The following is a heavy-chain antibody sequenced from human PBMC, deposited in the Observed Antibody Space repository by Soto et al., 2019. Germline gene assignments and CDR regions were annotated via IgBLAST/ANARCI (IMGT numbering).Heavy chain of an antibody. J-gene: IGHJ4*02. D-gene: IGHD3-22*01. CDR3: ARGVPGSSGYFFDY. Sequence: SVKVSCKASGGTFSSYTISWVRQAPGQGLEWMGRIIPILGIANYAQKFQGRVTITADKSTSTAYMELSGLRSEDTAVYYCARGVPGSSGYFFDYWGQGTLVTVSS. V-gene: IGHV1-69*02. CDR2: IIPILGIA. CDR1: GGTFSSYT.